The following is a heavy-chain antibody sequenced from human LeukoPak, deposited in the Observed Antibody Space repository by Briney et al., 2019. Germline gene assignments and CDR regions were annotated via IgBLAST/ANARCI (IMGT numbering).Heavy chain of an antibody. Sequence: GGSLRLSCAASGFTFSSYAMTWVRQAPGKGLEWVGRTRNKANSYTTEYAASVKGRFTISRDDSKNSLYLQMNSLKTEDTAVYYCARNGRYCSGGSCLAAFDIWGQGTMVTVSS. J-gene: IGHJ3*02. CDR3: ARNGRYCSGGSCLAAFDI. V-gene: IGHV3-72*01. CDR1: GFTFSSYA. D-gene: IGHD2-15*01. CDR2: TRNKANSYTT.